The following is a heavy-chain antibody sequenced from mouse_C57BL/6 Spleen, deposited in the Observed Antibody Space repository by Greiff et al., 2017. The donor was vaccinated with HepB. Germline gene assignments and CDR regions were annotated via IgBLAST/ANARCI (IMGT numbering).Heavy chain of an antibody. CDR3: ARGGFITTVGFAY. J-gene: IGHJ3*01. V-gene: IGHV1-82*01. CDR2: IYPGDGDT. D-gene: IGHD1-1*01. CDR1: GYAFSSSW. Sequence: QVQLQQSGPELVKPGASVKISCKASGYAFSSSWMNWVKQRPGKGLEWIGRIYPGDGDTNYNGKFKGKATLTADKSSSTAYMQLSSLTSEDSAVYFCARGGFITTVGFAYWGQGTLVTVSA.